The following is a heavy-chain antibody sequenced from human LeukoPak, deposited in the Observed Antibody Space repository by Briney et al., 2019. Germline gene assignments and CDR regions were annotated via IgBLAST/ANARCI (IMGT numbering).Heavy chain of an antibody. CDR1: GSTFDDYA. Sequence: PGGSLRLSCAASGSTFDDYAMHWVRQAPGKGLEWVSGISWNSSSISYADSVKGRFAISRDNAKNSLYLQMNSLRAEDTALYYCAKDGGYCSSTSCWGVNWFDPWGQGTLLTVSS. J-gene: IGHJ5*02. CDR2: ISWNSSSI. V-gene: IGHV3-9*01. D-gene: IGHD2-2*01. CDR3: AKDGGYCSSTSCWGVNWFDP.